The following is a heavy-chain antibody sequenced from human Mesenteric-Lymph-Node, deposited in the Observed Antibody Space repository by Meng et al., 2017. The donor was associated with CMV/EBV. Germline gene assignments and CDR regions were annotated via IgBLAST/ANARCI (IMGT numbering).Heavy chain of an antibody. V-gene: IGHV3-53*01. J-gene: IGHJ4*02. CDR1: GFTVRSNY. Sequence: CAASGFTVRSNYMRWVRQAPGKGLEWVSSISGSGTTYYADSVKGRFIMSRDNSKNTLHLLMNGLTAEDTAVYYCARDPTEGDYYFDYWGQGTLVTVSS. CDR2: ISGSGTT. CDR3: ARDPTEGDYYFDY. D-gene: IGHD3-16*01.